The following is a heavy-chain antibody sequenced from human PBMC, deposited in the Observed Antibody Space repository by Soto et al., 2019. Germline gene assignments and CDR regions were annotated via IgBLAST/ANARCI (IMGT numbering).Heavy chain of an antibody. CDR3: ATGDGSGSFGY. Sequence: ASVKVSCKASGYTFTNFIVSWVRQAPGQGLEWMGWISAYNGNTNYAQQLQGRVTMTTDTSTSTAYMELRSLRSDDTSVYYCATGDGSGSFGYWGQGTLVTVS. D-gene: IGHD3-10*01. CDR2: ISAYNGNT. CDR1: GYTFTNFI. V-gene: IGHV1-18*01. J-gene: IGHJ4*02.